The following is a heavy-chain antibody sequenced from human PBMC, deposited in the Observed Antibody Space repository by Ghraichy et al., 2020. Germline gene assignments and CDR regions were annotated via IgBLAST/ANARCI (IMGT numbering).Heavy chain of an antibody. CDR2: ISSGGSST. J-gene: IGHJ4*02. D-gene: IGHD4-23*01. CDR3: AKRYSGNGGYFEY. Sequence: GGSLRLSCAASGFTFSSYAMSWVRQAPGKGLEWVSAISSGGSSTYYADSVKGRFTISRDNSKNTLYLQMNSLRPEHTAVYYCAKRYSGNGGYFEYWGQGTLVTVSS. CDR1: GFTFSSYA. V-gene: IGHV3-23*01.